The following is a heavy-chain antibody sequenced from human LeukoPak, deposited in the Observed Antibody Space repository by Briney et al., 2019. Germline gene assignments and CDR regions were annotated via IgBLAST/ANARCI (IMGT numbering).Heavy chain of an antibody. J-gene: IGHJ4*02. CDR2: IYTSGST. CDR1: GGSISSYY. Sequence: SETLSLTCTVSGGSISSYYWSWIRQPAGKGLEWIGRIYTSGSTNYNPSLKSRVTISVDKSKNQFSLKLSSVTAADTAVYYCARDYHGSGSLYYFDYWGQGTLVTVSS. D-gene: IGHD3-10*01. CDR3: ARDYHGSGSLYYFDY. V-gene: IGHV4-4*07.